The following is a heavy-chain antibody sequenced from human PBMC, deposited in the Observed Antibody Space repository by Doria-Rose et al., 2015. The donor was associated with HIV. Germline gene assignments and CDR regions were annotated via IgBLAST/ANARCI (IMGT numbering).Heavy chain of an antibody. V-gene: IGHV4-34*01. CDR3: ARGLLRGGWNDVDYYYGMDV. CDR2: IHHSGST. CDR1: GGSFSGYY. Sequence: QVQLQQWDAGLVKPSETLSLTCAVFGGSFSGYYWSWIRQPPGTGLEWIGEIHHSGSTNYKTSIKSRVTISLDTSKTLFSLKPSSVTAADTAVYYCARGLLRGGWNDVDYYYGMDVWGQGTTVTVSS. D-gene: IGHD1-1*01. J-gene: IGHJ6*02.